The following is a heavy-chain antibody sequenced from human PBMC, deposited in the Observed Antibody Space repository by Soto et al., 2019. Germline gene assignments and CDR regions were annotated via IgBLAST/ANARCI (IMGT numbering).Heavy chain of an antibody. CDR1: GYTLNALS. CDR3: ATGRDFWRGSHALENTWGMDV. CDR2: FDPEDGET. V-gene: IGHV1-24*01. D-gene: IGHD3-3*01. J-gene: IGHJ6*02. Sequence: ASVKVSCKVSGYTLNALSMHWVRQAPGKGLEWLGGFDPEDGETIYAQKFQGRVTMTEDTSTDTAYMELSSLRSEDTAVYYCATGRDFWRGSHALENTWGMDVWGQGTTVTVSS.